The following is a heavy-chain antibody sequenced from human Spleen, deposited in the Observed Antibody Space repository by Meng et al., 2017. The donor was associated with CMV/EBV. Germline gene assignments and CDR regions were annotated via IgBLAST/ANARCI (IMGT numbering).Heavy chain of an antibody. V-gene: IGHV3-21*01. CDR2: ISSSSSYI. Sequence: GESLKISCVASGFNFSPYSMNWVRQAPGKGLEWVSSISSSSSYIHYADSVTGRFTISRDNAKNSLFLQMNSLRAEDTAVYYCGSQEGGYWGQGTLVTVS. CDR1: GFNFSPYS. J-gene: IGHJ4*02. CDR3: GSQEGGY. D-gene: IGHD3-16*01.